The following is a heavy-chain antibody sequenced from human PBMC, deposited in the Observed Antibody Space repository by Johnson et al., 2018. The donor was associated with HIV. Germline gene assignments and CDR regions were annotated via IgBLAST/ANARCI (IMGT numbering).Heavy chain of an antibody. V-gene: IGHV3-7*03. J-gene: IGHJ3*02. D-gene: IGHD2-2*01. CDR3: VRGGLGYQNIHDAFDI. Sequence: VQLVESGGGLVQPGGSLRLSCAASGFTFSSYWMSWVRQAPGKGLEWVANIKQDGSEKYYVDSVKGRFTFSRDNAKNSLYLQMNSLRAEDTALYYCVRGGLGYQNIHDAFDIWGQGTKVTVSS. CDR1: GFTFSSYW. CDR2: IKQDGSEK.